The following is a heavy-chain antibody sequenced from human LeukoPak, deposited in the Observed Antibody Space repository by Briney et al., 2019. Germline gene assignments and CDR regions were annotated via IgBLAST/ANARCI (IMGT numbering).Heavy chain of an antibody. D-gene: IGHD3-16*01. CDR2: IIPIFGTA. V-gene: IGHV1-69*01. CDR3: ARCQGYDYVWGSYSFDY. Sequence: GASVKVSCKASGGTFSSYAISWVRQAPGQGLEWMGGIIPIFGTANYAQKLQGRVTITADESTSTAYMELSSLRSEDTAVYYCARCQGYDYVWGSYSFDYWGQRTLVTVSS. J-gene: IGHJ4*02. CDR1: GGTFSSYA.